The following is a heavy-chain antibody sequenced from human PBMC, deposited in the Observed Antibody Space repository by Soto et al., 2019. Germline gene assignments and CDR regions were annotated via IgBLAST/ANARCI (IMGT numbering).Heavy chain of an antibody. V-gene: IGHV3-30-3*01. CDR2: ISYDGSNK. CDR3: ASEKISRGSYSWYFDY. D-gene: IGHD1-26*01. Sequence: QVQLVESGGGVVQPGRSLRLSCAASGFTFSSYAMHWVRQAPGKGLEWVAVISYDGSNKYYADSVKGRFTISRDNSKNTLYLQMNSLRAEDTAVYYCASEKISRGSYSWYFDYWGQGTLVTVSS. J-gene: IGHJ4*02. CDR1: GFTFSSYA.